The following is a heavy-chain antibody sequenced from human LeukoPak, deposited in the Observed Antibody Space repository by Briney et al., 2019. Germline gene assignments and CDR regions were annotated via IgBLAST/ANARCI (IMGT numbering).Heavy chain of an antibody. D-gene: IGHD3-22*01. V-gene: IGHV3-30*18. Sequence: GGSLRLSCAASGFTFTNYAMHWVRQTPGKGLEWVALISSDGSKNIYADPVKGRFTVSRDNSKNTLYLQMNSLRAEDTAVYYCAKDMVEGSGYYYPTPFDYWGQGTLVTVSS. CDR1: GFTFTNYA. CDR2: ISSDGSKN. J-gene: IGHJ4*02. CDR3: AKDMVEGSGYYYPTPFDY.